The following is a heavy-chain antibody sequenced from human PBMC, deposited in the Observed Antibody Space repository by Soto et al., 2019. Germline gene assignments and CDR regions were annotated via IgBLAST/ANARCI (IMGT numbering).Heavy chain of an antibody. J-gene: IGHJ6*02. CDR1: GCTFSSYA. V-gene: IGHV3-30-3*01. D-gene: IGHD3-10*01. CDR3: ARDEEMVRGVINHYCRDV. CDR2: ISYDGSNK. Sequence: GGSLRLSCAASGCTFSSYAMHWVRQAPGKGLEWVAVISYDGSNKYYADSVKGRFTISRDNSKNTLYLQMNSLRAEDTAVYYCARDEEMVRGVINHYCRDVWGQGTTVTVSS.